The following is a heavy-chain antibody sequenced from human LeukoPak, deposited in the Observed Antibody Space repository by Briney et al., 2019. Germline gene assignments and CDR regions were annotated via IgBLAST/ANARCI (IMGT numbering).Heavy chain of an antibody. J-gene: IGHJ4*02. Sequence: GASVKVSCKASGGTFGSYAISWVRQAPGQGLEWMGRIIPILGIANYAQKFQGRVTITADKSTSTAYMELSSLRSEDTAVYYCARDAPSYGSGSYYFDYWGQGTLVTVSS. CDR3: ARDAPSYGSGSYYFDY. CDR1: GGTFGSYA. V-gene: IGHV1-69*04. D-gene: IGHD3-10*01. CDR2: IIPILGIA.